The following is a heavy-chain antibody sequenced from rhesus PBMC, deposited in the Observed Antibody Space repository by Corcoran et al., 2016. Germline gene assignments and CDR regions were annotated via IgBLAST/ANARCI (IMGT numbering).Heavy chain of an antibody. CDR2: IHGASTST. J-gene: IGHJ4*01. Sequence: QVQLQESGPGVMKPSETLSLTCAVSGGSISDSYWWTWIRQPPGKGLEWIGYIHGASTSTNSNPARKSRVTISKDTSKNEFSLKLSSVTAADTAVYYCARSFISAGALDSWGQGVLVTVSS. V-gene: IGHV4S10*01. CDR1: GGSISDSYW. D-gene: IGHD6-31*01. CDR3: ARSFISAGALDS.